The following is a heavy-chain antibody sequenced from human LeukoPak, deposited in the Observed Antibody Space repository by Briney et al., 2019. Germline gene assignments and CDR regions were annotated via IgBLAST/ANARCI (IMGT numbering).Heavy chain of an antibody. CDR1: GGSFSGYY. V-gene: IGHV4-34*01. CDR2: INHSGST. CDR3: ARGTSWDGDY. J-gene: IGHJ4*02. D-gene: IGHD2-2*01. Sequence: SETLSLTCAVYGGSFSGYYWSWIRQPPGKGLEWIGEINHSGSTNYNPSLKSRVTISVDTSKNQFSLKLSSVTAADTAVYYCARGTSWDGDYWGQGTLVTVSS.